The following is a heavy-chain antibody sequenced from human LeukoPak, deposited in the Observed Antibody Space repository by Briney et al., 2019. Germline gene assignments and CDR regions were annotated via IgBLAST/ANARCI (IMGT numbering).Heavy chain of an antibody. V-gene: IGHV1-18*01. CDR2: ISAYNGNT. D-gene: IGHD5-18*01. CDR1: GYIFTSYG. CDR3: ARDPHGSYGSQCYFDY. Sequence: ASVKVSCKASGYIFTSYGISWVRQAPGQGLEWMGWISAYNGNTNYAQKLQGRVTMTTDTSTSTAYMELRSLRSDDTAVYHCARDPHGSYGSQCYFDYWGQGTLVTVSS. J-gene: IGHJ4*02.